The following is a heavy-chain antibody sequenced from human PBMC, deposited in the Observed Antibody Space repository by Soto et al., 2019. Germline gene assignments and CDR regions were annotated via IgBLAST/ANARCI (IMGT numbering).Heavy chain of an antibody. D-gene: IGHD6-13*01. J-gene: IGHJ4*02. CDR1: GGSFSGYY. CDR3: ARAHYSSSSY. Sequence: WETLSLTCAVYGGSFSGYYWSWIRQPPGRGLERIGEINHSGSTNYNPSLKSRVTISVDTSKNQFSLKLSSVTAADTAVYYCARAHYSSSSYWGQGTLVTVSS. CDR2: INHSGST. V-gene: IGHV4-34*01.